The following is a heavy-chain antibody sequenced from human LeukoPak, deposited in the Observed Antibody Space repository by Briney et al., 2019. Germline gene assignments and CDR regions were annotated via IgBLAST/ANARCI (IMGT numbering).Heavy chain of an antibody. J-gene: IGHJ4*02. V-gene: IGHV3-30*02. CDR1: GFTFRSYG. D-gene: IGHD4-11*01. Sequence: GGSLRLSCAASGFTFRSYGLHWVRQAPGKGLEWVALIRSDGSSKNYADSVKGRFTISRDASKNTVYLQMNSLRAEDTAVYSCAKWSVDYPSYYLLYWGQETLVTVSS. CDR3: AKWSVDYPSYYLLY. CDR2: IRSDGSSK.